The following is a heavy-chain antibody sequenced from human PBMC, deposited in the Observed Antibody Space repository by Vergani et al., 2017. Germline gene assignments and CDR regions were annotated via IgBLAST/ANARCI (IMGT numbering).Heavy chain of an antibody. CDR2: MNPNSGNT. V-gene: IGHV1-8*01. J-gene: IGHJ3*02. D-gene: IGHD3/OR15-3a*01. CDR1: RYTFTSYD. CDR3: ARVYDFITINDAFDI. Sequence: QVQLVQSGAEVKKPGASVKVSCKASRYTFTSYDINWVRQATGQGLEWMGWMNPNSGNTGYAQKFQGRVTMTRNTSISTAYMELSSLRSEDTAVYYCARVYDFITINDAFDIWGQGTMVTVFS.